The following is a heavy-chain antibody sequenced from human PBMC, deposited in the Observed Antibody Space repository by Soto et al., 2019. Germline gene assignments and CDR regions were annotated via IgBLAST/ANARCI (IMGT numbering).Heavy chain of an antibody. CDR2: ISSSSSYI. CDR1: GFTFSSYS. Sequence: PGGSLRLSCAASGFTFSSYSMNWVRQAPGKGLEWVSSISSSSSYIYYADSVKGRFTISRDNAKNSLYLQMNSLRAEDTAVYYCARALLAALYGMDVWGQGTTVTVSS. CDR3: ARALLAALYGMDV. J-gene: IGHJ6*02. V-gene: IGHV3-21*01.